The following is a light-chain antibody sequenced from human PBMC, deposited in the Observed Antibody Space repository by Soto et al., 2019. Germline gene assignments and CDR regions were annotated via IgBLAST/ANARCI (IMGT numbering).Light chain of an antibody. CDR3: SSYAGSSTYV. V-gene: IGLV2-23*02. CDR2: EVS. CDR1: SSDVGSYNL. Sequence: QSVLTQPASVSGSPGQSITISCTGTSSDVGSYNLVSWYQQHPGKAPKLMIYEVSKRPSGVSNRFSGSKSGNTASLTISGLQAEDEADYYCSSYAGSSTYVFGTGTNVTVL. J-gene: IGLJ1*01.